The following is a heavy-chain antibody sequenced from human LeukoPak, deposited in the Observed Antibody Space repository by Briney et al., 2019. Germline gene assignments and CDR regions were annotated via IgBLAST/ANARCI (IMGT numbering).Heavy chain of an antibody. J-gene: IGHJ4*02. CDR1: GGSISDYY. CDR2: VYYSGRT. CDR3: ARRHFGSALRDY. D-gene: IGHD3-10*01. V-gene: IGHV4-59*08. Sequence: SETLSLTCTVSGGSISDYYWNWIRQPPGKGLEWIGYVYYSGRTNYNPSLKSRVTISVDTSKNQFSLNLSSVTAADTAVYFCARRHFGSALRDYWGQGTLVTVSS.